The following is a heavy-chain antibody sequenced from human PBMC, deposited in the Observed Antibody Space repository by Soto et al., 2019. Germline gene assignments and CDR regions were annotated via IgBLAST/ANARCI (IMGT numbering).Heavy chain of an antibody. CDR2: ISTYNGNT. Sequence: QAQLVQSGAEVKEPGASVKVSCKASGYSFTTSGITWVRQAPGQGLEWMGWISTYNGNTNYAQKSQERVTLTTDASTSTAYMELRSLSSDDTAVYYCARRIYGDYDYWGEGVLVTVSS. CDR1: GYSFTTSG. J-gene: IGHJ4*02. D-gene: IGHD4-17*01. CDR3: ARRIYGDYDY. V-gene: IGHV1-18*01.